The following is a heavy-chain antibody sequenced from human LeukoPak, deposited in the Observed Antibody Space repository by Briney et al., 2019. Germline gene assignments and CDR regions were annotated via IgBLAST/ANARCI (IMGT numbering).Heavy chain of an antibody. V-gene: IGHV3-49*04. D-gene: IGHD3-22*01. CDR2: IRSKAYGGTT. CDR1: GFTFGDYA. Sequence: PGGSLRLSCTASGFTFGDYAMSWVRQAPGKGLEWVGFIRSKAYGGTTEYAASVKGRFTISRDDSKSIAYLQMNSMKTEDTAVYYCTRADHQYYYDSSGYSHFDYWGQGTLVTVSS. J-gene: IGHJ4*02. CDR3: TRADHQYYYDSSGYSHFDY.